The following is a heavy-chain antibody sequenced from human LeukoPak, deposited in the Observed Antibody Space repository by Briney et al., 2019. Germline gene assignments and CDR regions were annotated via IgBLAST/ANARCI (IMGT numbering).Heavy chain of an antibody. CDR2: IKHDGSGP. CDR1: GFTFSNYW. V-gene: IGHV3-7*01. CDR3: ARAREITVSGTDYFDY. Sequence: GGSLRLSCAVSGFTFSNYWMTWVRQAPGKGLEWVANIKHDGSGPYYLDSVRGRFTISRDNARNSLSLQMTSLRAEDTAVYYCARAREITVSGTDYFDYWGQGTLVTVSS. J-gene: IGHJ4*02. D-gene: IGHD6-19*01.